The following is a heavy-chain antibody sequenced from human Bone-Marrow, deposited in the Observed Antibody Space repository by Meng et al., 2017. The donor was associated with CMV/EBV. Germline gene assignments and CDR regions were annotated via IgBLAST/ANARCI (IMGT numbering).Heavy chain of an antibody. V-gene: IGHV3-NL1*01. CDR3: AKDIRAAARLRAHIGNYGMDV. CDR1: GFTFSSYG. D-gene: IGHD6-6*01. Sequence: GGSLRLSCAASGFTFSSYGMHWVRQAPGKGLEWVSVIYSGGSTYYADSVKGRFTISRDNSKNTLYLQMNSLRAEDTAVYYCAKDIRAAARLRAHIGNYGMDVWGQGTTVTVYS. J-gene: IGHJ6*02. CDR2: IYSGGST.